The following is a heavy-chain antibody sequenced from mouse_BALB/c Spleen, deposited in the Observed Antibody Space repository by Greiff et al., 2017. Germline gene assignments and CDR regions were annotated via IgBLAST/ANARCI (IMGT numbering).Heavy chain of an antibody. J-gene: IGHJ4*01. CDR3: ARSDYYGSSYEDAMDY. Sequence: VQLQQSGPELVKPGASVKMSCKASGYTFTSYVMHWVKQKPGQGLEWIGYINPYNDGTKYNEKFKGKATLTSDKSSSTAYMELSSLTSEDSAVYYCARSDYYGSSYEDAMDYWGQGTSVTVSS. D-gene: IGHD1-1*01. CDR2: INPYNDGT. CDR1: GYTFTSYV. V-gene: IGHV1-14*01.